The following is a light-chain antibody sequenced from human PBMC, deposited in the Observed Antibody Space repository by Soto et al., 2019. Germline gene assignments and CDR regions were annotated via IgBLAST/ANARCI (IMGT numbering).Light chain of an antibody. J-gene: IGKJ1*01. CDR1: QNVAGD. V-gene: IGKV3-15*01. Sequence: RVTTQSPATLSVSPGERATLSCRASQNVAGDLAWYQQKPGQAPRLLIYRTSTRATGIPARFSGSGSGAEFTLTISSLPSEDFAVYYWQEYNGRASVGQGTKVEIK. CDR3: QEYNGRAS. CDR2: RTS.